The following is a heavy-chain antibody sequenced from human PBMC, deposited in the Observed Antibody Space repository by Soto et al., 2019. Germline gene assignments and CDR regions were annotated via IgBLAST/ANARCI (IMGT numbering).Heavy chain of an antibody. Sequence: PSETLSLTCAVSGGSSSSGGYSWSWIRQPPGKGLEWIGYIYHSGSTYYNPSLKSRVTISVDRSKNQFSLKLSSVTAADTAVYYCARGYKGNFDYWGQGTLVTVSS. V-gene: IGHV4-30-2*01. CDR3: ARGYKGNFDY. CDR1: GGSSSSGGYS. J-gene: IGHJ4*02. CDR2: IYHSGST. D-gene: IGHD5-18*01.